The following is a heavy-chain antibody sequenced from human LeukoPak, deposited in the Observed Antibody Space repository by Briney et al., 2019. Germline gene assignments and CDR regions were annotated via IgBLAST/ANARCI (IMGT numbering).Heavy chain of an antibody. CDR2: INHSGST. CDR1: GFTFSDYY. CDR3: ARGCSGGSCYLDY. Sequence: GSLRLSCAASGFTFSDYYMSWIRQPPGKGLEWIGEINHSGSTNYNPSLKSRVTISVDTSKNQFSLKLSSVTAADTAVYYCARGCSGGSCYLDYWCQGTLVTVSS. D-gene: IGHD2-15*01. V-gene: IGHV4-34*01. J-gene: IGHJ4*02.